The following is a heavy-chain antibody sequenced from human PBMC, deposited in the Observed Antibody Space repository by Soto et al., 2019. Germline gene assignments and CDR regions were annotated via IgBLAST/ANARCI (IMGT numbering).Heavy chain of an antibody. CDR1: GGSISSSNW. D-gene: IGHD2-15*01. V-gene: IGHV4-4*02. Sequence: PSETLSLTCAVSGGSISSSNWWGWVRQPPGKGLEWIGEIYHSGSTNYNPSLKSRVTISVDKSKNQFSLKLSSVTAADTAVYYCARASCSGGSCYFDFDYWGQGTLVTVSS. CDR2: IYHSGST. J-gene: IGHJ4*02. CDR3: ARASCSGGSCYFDFDY.